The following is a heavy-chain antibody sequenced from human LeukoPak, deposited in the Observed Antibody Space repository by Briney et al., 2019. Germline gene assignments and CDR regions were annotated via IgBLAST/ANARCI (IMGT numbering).Heavy chain of an antibody. CDR1: GESISGFY. Sequence: PSETLSLTCTVSGESISGFYWTWIRQPPGKGLEWIGYIYYSGSTNYNPSLKSRVTISVDTSKNQFSLKLSSVTAADTAVYYCARESYDYYMDVWGKGTTVTISS. D-gene: IGHD2-8*01. CDR3: ARESYDYYMDV. J-gene: IGHJ6*03. CDR2: IYYSGST. V-gene: IGHV4-59*01.